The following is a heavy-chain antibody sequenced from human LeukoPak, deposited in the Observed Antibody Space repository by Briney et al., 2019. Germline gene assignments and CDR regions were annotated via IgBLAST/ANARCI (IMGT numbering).Heavy chain of an antibody. CDR1: GYSISSGYY. D-gene: IGHD4-17*01. CDR3: ASTITVTTDY. CDR2: IYHSGSV. V-gene: IGHV4-38-2*02. Sequence: SETLSLTCTVSGYSISSGYYWGWIWQPPGKGLEWIGSIYHSGSVYFNPSLKSRVTISVDTSNNQFSLKLSSVTAAGTAVYYCASTITVTTDYWGQGTLVTVSS. J-gene: IGHJ4*02.